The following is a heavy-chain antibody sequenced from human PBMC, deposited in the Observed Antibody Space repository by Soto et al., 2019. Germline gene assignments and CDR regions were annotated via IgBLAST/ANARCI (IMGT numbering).Heavy chain of an antibody. D-gene: IGHD2-15*01. Sequence: EVHLVESGGGLVQPGGSLRLSCTASGFIVSDTYVNWVRQAPGKGLEWVSVISNRGDTHYADSVRGRFSLSRDIYGNTLHLHMNNLRVEDTAVYYCAREPRDCRGGSCSITGDAYDIWGQGTMVTVSS. J-gene: IGHJ3*02. CDR2: ISNRGDT. CDR1: GFIVSDTY. CDR3: AREPRDCRGGSCSITGDAYDI. V-gene: IGHV3-66*01.